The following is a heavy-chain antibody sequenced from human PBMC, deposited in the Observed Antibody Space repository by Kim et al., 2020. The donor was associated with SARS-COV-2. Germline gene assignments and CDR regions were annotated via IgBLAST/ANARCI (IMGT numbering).Heavy chain of an antibody. Sequence: ASVKVSCKASGYTFTSYDINWVRQATGQGLEWMGWMNPNSGNTGYAQKFQGRVTMTRNTSISTAYMELSSLRSEDTAVYYCAREAWDSSSWYQLYYYYGMDVWGQGTTVTVSS. J-gene: IGHJ6*02. V-gene: IGHV1-8*01. CDR1: GYTFTSYD. CDR2: MNPNSGNT. D-gene: IGHD6-13*01. CDR3: AREAWDSSSWYQLYYYYGMDV.